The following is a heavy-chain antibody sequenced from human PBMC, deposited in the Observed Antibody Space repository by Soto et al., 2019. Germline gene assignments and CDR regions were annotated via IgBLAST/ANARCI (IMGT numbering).Heavy chain of an antibody. Sequence: QVQLQESGPRLVKPSETLTLKCTVSGGSVSSDKYLWGWIRQPPGKGLEWVASIRYGGATSGTTICNPSLGGRLTISLDTSADQVSLRLTSVTATDTAVYYCARHDDHRSPPLGFHIWGQGTLVTVSS. V-gene: IGHV4-39*01. D-gene: IGHD3-10*01. CDR1: GGSVSSDKYL. CDR2: IRYGGATSGTT. CDR3: ARHDDHRSPPLGFHI. J-gene: IGHJ3*02.